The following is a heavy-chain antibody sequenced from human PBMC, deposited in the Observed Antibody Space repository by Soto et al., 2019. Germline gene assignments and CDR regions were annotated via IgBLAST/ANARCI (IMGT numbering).Heavy chain of an antibody. CDR1: GYTFTGYY. CDR2: INPNSGGT. J-gene: IGHJ4*02. V-gene: IGHV1-2*04. CDR3: ARVSRRRYYYDGSGYDYFDY. Sequence: QVQLVQSGAEVKKPGASVKVSCKASGYTFTGYYMHWVRQAPGQGLEWMGWINPNSGGTNYAQKFQGWVTMTRDTSISTAYMELSRLRSDDTAVYYCARVSRRRYYYDGSGYDYFDYWGQGTLVTVSS. D-gene: IGHD3-22*01.